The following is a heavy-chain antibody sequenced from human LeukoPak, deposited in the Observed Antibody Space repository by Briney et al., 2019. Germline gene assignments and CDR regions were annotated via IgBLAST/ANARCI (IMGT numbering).Heavy chain of an antibody. D-gene: IGHD6-19*01. CDR2: IYSGGST. J-gene: IGHJ4*02. CDR3: TKDLMTGFSSGWYFAY. CDR1: GFTVSSNY. Sequence: GGSLRLSCAASGFTVSSNYMSWVRQAPGKGLERVSSIYSGGSTYYAGSVKGRFTISRDNSKNTLYLQMNSLRPDDSALYYCTKDLMTGFSSGWYFAYWGQGTLVTVSS. V-gene: IGHV3-53*01.